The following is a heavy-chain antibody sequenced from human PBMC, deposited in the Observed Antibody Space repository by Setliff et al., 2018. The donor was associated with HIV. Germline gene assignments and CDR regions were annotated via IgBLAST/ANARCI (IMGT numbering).Heavy chain of an antibody. J-gene: IGHJ6*02. CDR2: INPAGNPT. CDR1: GYTFTSDY. Sequence: ASVKVSCKASGYTFTSDYIHWVRQAPGQGLEWMGIINPAGNPTSYAQKFQGRLTMTRGTSTNTVYMELSSLRSEETAVYYCARAGGSGSYYLSWYYGMDVWGQGTTVTVSS. D-gene: IGHD3-10*01. V-gene: IGHV1-46*01. CDR3: ARAGGSGSYYLSWYYGMDV.